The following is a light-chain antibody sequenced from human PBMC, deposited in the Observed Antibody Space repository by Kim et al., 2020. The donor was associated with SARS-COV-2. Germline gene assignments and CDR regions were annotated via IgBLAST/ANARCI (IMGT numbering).Light chain of an antibody. Sequence: DIQMTQSPSSLSASVGDRVTITCRASQGIGNDLAWYQQTPEKAPKRLIYAASSLQSGVPSRFSGSGSGTDFTLTISSLQPEDFASYYCLQHHSYPFTFGGGTKVDIK. V-gene: IGKV1-17*01. CDR2: AAS. J-gene: IGKJ4*01. CDR1: QGIGND. CDR3: LQHHSYPFT.